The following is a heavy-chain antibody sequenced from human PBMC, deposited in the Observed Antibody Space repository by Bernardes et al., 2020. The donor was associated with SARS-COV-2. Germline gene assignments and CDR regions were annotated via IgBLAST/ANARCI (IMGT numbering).Heavy chain of an antibody. V-gene: IGHV4-31*03. CDR2: IRNRGRT. J-gene: IGHJ4*02. Sequence: SETLSLTCTVSGDSLPSGGNLWNWIRQHPGKDLEWIGYIRNRGRTYYNPSLESRLTISIDTSKNQFSLKLRSVTAADTAVYYCATFYYDRDYWGQGTLVTVSS. CDR1: GDSLPSGGNL. D-gene: IGHD3-22*01. CDR3: ATFYYDRDY.